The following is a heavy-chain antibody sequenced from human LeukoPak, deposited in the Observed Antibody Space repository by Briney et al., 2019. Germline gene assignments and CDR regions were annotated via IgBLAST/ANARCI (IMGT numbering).Heavy chain of an antibody. CDR2: ISSSSSYI. J-gene: IGHJ4*02. Sequence: GSLSLSCAASGFTFISYSMNWVRRAPGKGLEWVSSISSSSSYIYYADSVKGRFTISRDNAKNSLYLQMNSLRAEDTAVYYCAREGVGATANFDYWGQGTLVTVSS. D-gene: IGHD1-26*01. CDR3: AREGVGATANFDY. CDR1: GFTFISYS. V-gene: IGHV3-21*01.